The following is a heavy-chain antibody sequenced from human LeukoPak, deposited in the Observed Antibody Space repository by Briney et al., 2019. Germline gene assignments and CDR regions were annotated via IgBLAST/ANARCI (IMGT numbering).Heavy chain of an antibody. V-gene: IGHV3-30*02. CDR2: IRYDGSNK. CDR3: ANRGCGGDCYDAFDI. CDR1: GFTFSSYG. J-gene: IGHJ3*02. D-gene: IGHD2-21*01. Sequence: GGSLRLSCAASGFTFSSYGMHWVRQAPGKGLEWVAFIRYDGSNKYYADSVKGRFTISRDNSKNTLYLQMNSLRAEDTAVYYCANRGCGGDCYDAFDIWGQGTMVTVSS.